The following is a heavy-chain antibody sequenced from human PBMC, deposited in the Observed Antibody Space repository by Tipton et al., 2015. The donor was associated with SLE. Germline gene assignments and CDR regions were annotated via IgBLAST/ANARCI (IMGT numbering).Heavy chain of an antibody. CDR1: GFTFSSYA. Sequence: SLRLSCAASGFTFSSYAMSWVRQAPGKGLEWVSAISGSGGSTYYADSVKGRFTISRDNSKNSLYLQMNSLRAEDTAVYYCARRWGGHEFFDYWGQGTLVTVSS. D-gene: IGHD5-12*01. CDR3: ARRWGGHEFFDY. CDR2: ISGSGGST. V-gene: IGHV3-23*01. J-gene: IGHJ4*02.